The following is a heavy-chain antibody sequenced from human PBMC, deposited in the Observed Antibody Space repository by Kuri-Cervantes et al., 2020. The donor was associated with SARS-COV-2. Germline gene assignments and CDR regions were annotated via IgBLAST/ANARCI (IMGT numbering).Heavy chain of an antibody. Sequence: LRLSCTVSGGSISSGSYYWSWIRQPAGKGPEWIGRIYTSGSTNYNPSLKSRVTISVDTSKNQFSLKLSSVTAADTAVYYCASGGSSGYFNYWGQGTLVTVSS. CDR2: IYTSGST. J-gene: IGHJ4*02. D-gene: IGHD3-22*01. CDR3: ASGGSSGYFNY. CDR1: GGSISSGSYY. V-gene: IGHV4-61*02.